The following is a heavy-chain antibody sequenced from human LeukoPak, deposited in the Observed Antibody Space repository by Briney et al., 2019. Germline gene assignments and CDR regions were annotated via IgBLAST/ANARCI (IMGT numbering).Heavy chain of an antibody. CDR1: GFTFSNYW. CDR2: IHTDNGDT. V-gene: IGHV1-3*04. CDR3: ARDRVIGLAPFDP. D-gene: IGHD3-16*02. Sequence: PGGSLRLSCAASGFTFSNYWMSWVRQAPGQRLEWMGWIHTDNGDTKYSHYFLGRVTITRDTSANTAYMELSSLRSEDTAVYYCARDRVIGLAPFDPWGQGTLVTVSS. J-gene: IGHJ5*02.